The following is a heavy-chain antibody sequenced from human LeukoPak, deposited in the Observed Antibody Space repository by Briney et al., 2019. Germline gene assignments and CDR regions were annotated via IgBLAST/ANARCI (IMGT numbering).Heavy chain of an antibody. J-gene: IGHJ4*02. V-gene: IGHV3-66*01. CDR1: GFTVSSNY. CDR2: IHSGGIT. CDR3: ASPTPNVAAAVSAY. Sequence: GGSLRLSCAASGFTVSSNYMNWVRQAPGKGLEWVSVIHSGGITYYADSVKGRFTISRDNSKNTLYLQMNSLRAEDTAVYYCASPTPNVAAAVSAYWGQGTLVTVSS. D-gene: IGHD6-13*01.